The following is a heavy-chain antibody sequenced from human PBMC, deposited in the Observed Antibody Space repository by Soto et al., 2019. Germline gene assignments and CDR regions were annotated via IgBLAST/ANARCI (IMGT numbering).Heavy chain of an antibody. Sequence: ESGGGLVQPGRSLRLSCAASGFTFDDYAMHWVRQAPGKGLEWVSGISWNSGSIGYADSVKGRFTISRDNAKNSLYLQMNSLRAEDTALYYCAKDKSSGWYGDDAFDIWGQGTMVTVSS. V-gene: IGHV3-9*01. CDR2: ISWNSGSI. CDR1: GFTFDDYA. D-gene: IGHD6-19*01. CDR3: AKDKSSGWYGDDAFDI. J-gene: IGHJ3*02.